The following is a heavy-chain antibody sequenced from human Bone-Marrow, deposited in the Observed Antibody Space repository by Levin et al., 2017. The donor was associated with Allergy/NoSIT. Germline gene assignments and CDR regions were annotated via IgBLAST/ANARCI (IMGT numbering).Heavy chain of an antibody. Sequence: GGSLRLSCAASGFTFSSYEMNWVRQAPGKGLEWVSYISSSGSIIHYADSVKGRFTISRDNAKKSLYLQMNSLRAEDTAVYYCARDGPAPYVYGDYVFDYWGQGTLVTVSS. V-gene: IGHV3-48*03. D-gene: IGHD4-17*01. J-gene: IGHJ4*02. CDR1: GFTFSSYE. CDR2: ISSSGSII. CDR3: ARDGPAPYVYGDYVFDY.